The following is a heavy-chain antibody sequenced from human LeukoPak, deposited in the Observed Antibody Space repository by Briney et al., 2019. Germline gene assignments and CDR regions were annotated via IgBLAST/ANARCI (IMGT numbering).Heavy chain of an antibody. D-gene: IGHD6-13*01. CDR1: GFTFSSYA. Sequence: GGSLRLSCAASGFTFSSYAMSWVRQAPGKGLEWVSAISGSGGSTYYADSVKGRFTISRDNSKNTLYLQMNSLRAEDTAVYYGAKDHERVKWQQLVKYYYYYYRDVWGKGTRVTVS. J-gene: IGHJ6*03. CDR2: ISGSGGST. V-gene: IGHV3-23*01. CDR3: AKDHERVKWQQLVKYYYYYYRDV.